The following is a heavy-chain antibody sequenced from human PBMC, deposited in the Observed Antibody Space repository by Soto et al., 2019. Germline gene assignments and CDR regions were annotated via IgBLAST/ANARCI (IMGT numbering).Heavy chain of an antibody. CDR2: ISSSSSTI. D-gene: IGHD5-12*01. CDR3: ARGSRSGYDQFLDY. V-gene: IGHV3-48*02. CDR1: GFTFSSYS. J-gene: IGHJ4*02. Sequence: GGSLRLSCAASGFTFSSYSMNWVRQAPGKGLEWVSYISSSSSTIYYADSVKGRFTISRDNAKNSLYLQMNSLRDEDTAVYYCARGSRSGYDQFLDYWGQGTLVTVSS.